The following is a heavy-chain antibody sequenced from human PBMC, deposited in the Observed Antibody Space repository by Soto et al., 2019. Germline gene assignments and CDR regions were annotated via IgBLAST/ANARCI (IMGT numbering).Heavy chain of an antibody. CDR2: ISAYNGNT. CDR3: ARGILETDYYYYYYMDV. J-gene: IGHJ6*03. D-gene: IGHD3-3*01. Sequence: QVQLVQSGAEVKKPGASVKVSCKASGYTFTSYGISWVRQAPVQGLEWMGWISAYNGNTNYAQKLQGRVTMTTDTSTSTAYMELRSLRSDDTAVYYCARGILETDYYYYYYMDVWGKGTTVTVSS. CDR1: GYTFTSYG. V-gene: IGHV1-18*01.